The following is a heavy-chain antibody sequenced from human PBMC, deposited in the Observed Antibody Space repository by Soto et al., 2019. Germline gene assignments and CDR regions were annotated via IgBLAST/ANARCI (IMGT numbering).Heavy chain of an antibody. CDR1: GGSISSYY. CDR2: IYYSGST. V-gene: IGHV4-59*08. Sequence: SETLSLTCTVSGGSISSYYWSWIRQPPGKGLEWIGYIYYSGSTNYNPSLKSRVTISVDTSKNQFSLKLSSVTAADTAVYYCARHGTGDSLTLDYWGQGTLVTVSS. J-gene: IGHJ4*02. CDR3: ARHGTGDSLTLDY. D-gene: IGHD7-27*01.